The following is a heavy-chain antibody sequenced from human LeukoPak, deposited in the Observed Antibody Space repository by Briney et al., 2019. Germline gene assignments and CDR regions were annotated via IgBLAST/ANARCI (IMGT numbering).Heavy chain of an antibody. CDR3: ARGVPKTSYYYYYMDV. D-gene: IGHD4-11*01. J-gene: IGHJ6*03. CDR2: IIPIFGTA. CDR1: GGTFSSYA. Sequence: ASVKVSCKASGGTFSSYAISWVRQAPGQGLEWMGGIIPIFGTANYAQKFQGRVTITADESTSTAYMELSSLRSEDTAVYYCARGVPKTSYYYYYMDVWGKGTTVTVSS. V-gene: IGHV1-69*01.